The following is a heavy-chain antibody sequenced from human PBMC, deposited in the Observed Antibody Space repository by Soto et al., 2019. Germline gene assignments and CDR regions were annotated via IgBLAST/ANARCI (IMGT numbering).Heavy chain of an antibody. V-gene: IGHV1-2*02. J-gene: IGHJ6*02. Sequence: AAVKASCKACGYTFTGYYMHWGRQAPGQGIEWMGWINPNSGGTNYAQKCQGRVTMTRDTSISPASMQLIRLRSDDTAVYYCARDGAIVLTMVRCVLHRYLLAVPAQGTSDTVS. CDR2: INPNSGGT. D-gene: IGHD3-10*01. CDR1: GYTFTGYY. CDR3: ARDGAIVLTMVRCVLHRYLLAV.